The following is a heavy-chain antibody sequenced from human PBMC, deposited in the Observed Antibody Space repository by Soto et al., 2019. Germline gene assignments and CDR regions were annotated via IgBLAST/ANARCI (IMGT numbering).Heavy chain of an antibody. J-gene: IGHJ6*02. CDR2: ISSSSTYI. V-gene: IGHV3-21*01. Sequence: PGGSLRLSCEVSGFTFSSYSMNWVRQAPGKGLEWVSSISSSSTYIYYADSVQGRFTISRDNAKNSLYLQMNSLSAEDTAVYYCASQTSGYYYYGMDVWGQGTTVTVSS. CDR3: ASQTSGYYYYGMDV. CDR1: GFTFSSYS.